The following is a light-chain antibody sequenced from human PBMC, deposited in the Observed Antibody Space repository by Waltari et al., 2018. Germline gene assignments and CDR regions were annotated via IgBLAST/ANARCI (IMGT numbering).Light chain of an antibody. CDR2: DAS. J-gene: IGKJ5*01. CDR1: QSVTNNY. CDR3: QQYGGSPPTT. Sequence: EIVLTQSPATLSLSPGETATLSCRSSQSVTNNYLAWYQQRPGQPPRLLISDASSRATCIPDRFSGSGSGTDFTLAISRLEPEDFAVYYCQQYGGSPPTTFGQGTRLEI. V-gene: IGKV3-20*01.